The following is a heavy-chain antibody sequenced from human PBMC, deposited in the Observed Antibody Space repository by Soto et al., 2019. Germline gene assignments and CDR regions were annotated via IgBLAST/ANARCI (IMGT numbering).Heavy chain of an antibody. CDR1: GSTFTSYD. J-gene: IGHJ4*02. CDR3: SRGRWDDFWSGYPW. Sequence: QVQLVQSGAEVKKPGASVKVSCKASGSTFTSYDLNWVRQATGQGLEWMGWMNPNSGNTGYAQKFQGRVTTTRNTSISTAYMELSSLRSEDTSVSYCSRGRWDDFWSGYPWWGQGTLVTVSS. CDR2: MNPNSGNT. V-gene: IGHV1-8*01. D-gene: IGHD3-3*01.